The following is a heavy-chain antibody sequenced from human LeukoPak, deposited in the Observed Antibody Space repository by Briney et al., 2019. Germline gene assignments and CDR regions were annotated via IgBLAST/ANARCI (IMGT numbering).Heavy chain of an antibody. CDR2: INHSGIN. CDR3: AKKKVDVMGNQYYYYYGLDV. V-gene: IGHV4-34*01. Sequence: SETLSLTCAVSGGSFRGYSLTWIRQPPGQGLEWIGEINHSGINHFNPSLKSRVTISADTSKKQVFLNLNSVTAADTAVYYCAKKKVDVMGNQYYYYYGLDVWGQGTTVTVSS. D-gene: IGHD3-16*01. J-gene: IGHJ6*02. CDR1: GGSFRGYS.